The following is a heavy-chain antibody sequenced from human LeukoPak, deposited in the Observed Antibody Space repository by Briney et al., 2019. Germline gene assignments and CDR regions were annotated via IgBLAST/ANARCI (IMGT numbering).Heavy chain of an antibody. V-gene: IGHV3-30*18. J-gene: IGHJ4*02. CDR1: GFTFGSYG. CDR2: ISYDGSNK. CDR3: AKDSDVSLGATGTVDN. Sequence: PGGSLRLSCAASGFTFGSYGMHWVRQAPGKGLEWVAVISYDGSNKYYADSVKGRFTISRDNSKNTLYLQMNSLRAEDTAVYYCAKDSDVSLGATGTVDNWGKETLVTVSS. D-gene: IGHD1-26*01.